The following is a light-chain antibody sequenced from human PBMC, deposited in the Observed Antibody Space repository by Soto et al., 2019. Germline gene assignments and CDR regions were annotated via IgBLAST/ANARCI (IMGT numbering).Light chain of an antibody. Sequence: DIQMTQSPSTLSASVGDRVTITCRASQSISSWLAWYQQKPGKAPKLLIYEASSLESGVPSRFSGSGTGTEFTLTINSLEPDDFATYFCQQYSSNTALTFGGGTKVEIK. CDR1: QSISSW. V-gene: IGKV1-5*03. J-gene: IGKJ4*01. CDR3: QQYSSNTALT. CDR2: EAS.